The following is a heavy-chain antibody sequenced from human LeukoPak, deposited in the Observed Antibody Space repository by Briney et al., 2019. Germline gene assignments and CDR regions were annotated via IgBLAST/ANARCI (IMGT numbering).Heavy chain of an antibody. V-gene: IGHV1-69*13. D-gene: IGHD5-18*01. Sequence: ASVTVSCKASGGTFSSYAISWVRQAPGQGLEWMGGIIPMFGSANYAQKFQGRVMITADESMSTAHMELSSLRSEDTAVYYCARVHLDRGVDTAIGPYNWFDPWGQGTLVTVSS. CDR1: GGTFSSYA. CDR2: IIPMFGSA. CDR3: ARVHLDRGVDTAIGPYNWFDP. J-gene: IGHJ5*02.